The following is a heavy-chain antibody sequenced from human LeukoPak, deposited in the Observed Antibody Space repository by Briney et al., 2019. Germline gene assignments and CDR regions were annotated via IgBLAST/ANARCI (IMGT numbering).Heavy chain of an antibody. V-gene: IGHV3-48*03. Sequence: GGSLRLSCAASGFTFSSYEMNWVRRAPGKGLEWLSYTSSSGTTIYYADSVKGRFTISRDNAKNSLYLQMNSLRAEDTAVYYCARDLGYDYVWGSLDDAFDIWGQGTMVTVSS. CDR2: TSSSGTTI. J-gene: IGHJ3*02. CDR1: GFTFSSYE. CDR3: ARDLGYDYVWGSLDDAFDI. D-gene: IGHD3-16*01.